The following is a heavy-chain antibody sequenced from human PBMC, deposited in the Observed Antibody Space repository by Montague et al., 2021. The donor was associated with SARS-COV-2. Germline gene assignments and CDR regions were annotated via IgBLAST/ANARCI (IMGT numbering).Heavy chain of an antibody. Sequence: SETLSLTCTVSGGSISSSNYYWGWLRQPPGKGLEWIGNMYYSGSTYYNPSLKSRVTISIDTSKNQFSLKLSSVIAADTAVYYCARDDIVLQGVTKGMDVWGQGTTVTVSS. CDR2: MYYSGST. J-gene: IGHJ6*02. V-gene: IGHV4-39*07. CDR3: ARDDIVLQGVTKGMDV. D-gene: IGHD3-10*01. CDR1: GGSISSSNYY.